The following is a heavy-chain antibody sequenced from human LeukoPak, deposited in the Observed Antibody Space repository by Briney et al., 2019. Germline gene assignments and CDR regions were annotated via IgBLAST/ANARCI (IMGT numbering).Heavy chain of an antibody. CDR1: GFTFSDYY. CDR3: ARGGIAVAGQPSDY. V-gene: IGHV3-11*06. J-gene: IGHJ4*02. Sequence: GGSLRLSCAASGFTFSDYYMSWIRQAPGKGLEWVSYISSSSSYTNYADSVKGRLTISRDNAKNSLYLQMNSLRAEDTAVYYCARGGIAVAGQPSDYWGQGTLVTVSS. CDR2: ISSSSSYT. D-gene: IGHD6-19*01.